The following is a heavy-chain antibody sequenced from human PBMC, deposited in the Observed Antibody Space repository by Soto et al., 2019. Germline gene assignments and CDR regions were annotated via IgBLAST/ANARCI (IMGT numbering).Heavy chain of an antibody. CDR3: ARGEYYYDSSGYQLGYLQY. CDR1: GGTFSSYA. Sequence: SVKVSCKASGGTFSSYAISWVRQAPGQGLEWMGGIIPIFGTANYAQKFQGRVTITADKSTSTAYMELSSLRSEDTAVYYCARGEYYYDSSGYQLGYLQYCGPGTLLTVFS. V-gene: IGHV1-69*06. J-gene: IGHJ1*01. D-gene: IGHD3-22*01. CDR2: IIPIFGTA.